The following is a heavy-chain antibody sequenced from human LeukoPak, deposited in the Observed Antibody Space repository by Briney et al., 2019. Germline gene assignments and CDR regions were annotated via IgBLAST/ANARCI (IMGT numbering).Heavy chain of an antibody. CDR2: TYYRSKWYN. D-gene: IGHD6-13*01. Sequence: SQTLSLTCAISDYSVSSNSAAWNWIRQSPSRGLEWLGRTYYRSKWYNDYAVSVKSRITNNPDTSKNQFSLQLNSVAPEDTAVYYCARGPQLVGYYYIDVWGKGTTVTVSS. CDR3: ARGPQLVGYYYIDV. V-gene: IGHV6-1*01. CDR1: DYSVSSNSAA. J-gene: IGHJ6*03.